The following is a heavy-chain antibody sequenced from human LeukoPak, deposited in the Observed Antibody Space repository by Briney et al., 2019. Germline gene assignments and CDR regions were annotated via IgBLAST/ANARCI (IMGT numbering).Heavy chain of an antibody. D-gene: IGHD3-3*01. CDR2: IIPIFGTA. CDR1: GYTFTGYY. J-gene: IGHJ4*02. V-gene: IGHV1-69*13. CDR3: ASGDYDFWRSFDY. Sequence: ASVKVSCKASGYTFTGYYMHWVRQAPGQGLEWMGGIIPIFGTANYAQKFQGRVTITADESTSTAYMELSSLRSEDTAVYYCASGDYDFWRSFDYWGQGTLVTVSS.